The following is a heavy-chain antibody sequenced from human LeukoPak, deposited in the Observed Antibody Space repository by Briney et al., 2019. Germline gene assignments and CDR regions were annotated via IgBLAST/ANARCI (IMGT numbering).Heavy chain of an antibody. Sequence: GGSLRLSCAASGFTFSSSWMQWVRQAPGQGLVWVSRINSDESVTTYTNSVKGRFTISRDDAKNTLYLQMNSLRAEDTAMYYCVRSRFTTSSFDYWGQGTLVTVSS. J-gene: IGHJ4*02. D-gene: IGHD2-2*01. CDR1: GFTFSSSW. CDR3: VRSRFTTSSFDY. V-gene: IGHV3-74*03. CDR2: INSDESVT.